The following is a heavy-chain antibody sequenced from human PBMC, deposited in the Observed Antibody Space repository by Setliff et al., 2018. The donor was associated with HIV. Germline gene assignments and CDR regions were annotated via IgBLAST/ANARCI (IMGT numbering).Heavy chain of an antibody. CDR3: ARVMVRGVEYYVDV. CDR1: GFTFSNYP. CDR2: INWNGGST. J-gene: IGHJ6*04. Sequence: GGSLRLSCVASGFTFSNYPMKWVRQGQGKGLEWVSGINWNGGSTDYADSVKGRFIISRDNAKNSLYLQMNSLRGEDTALYYCARVMVRGVEYYVDVWGKGTTVTVSS. D-gene: IGHD3-10*01. V-gene: IGHV3-20*04.